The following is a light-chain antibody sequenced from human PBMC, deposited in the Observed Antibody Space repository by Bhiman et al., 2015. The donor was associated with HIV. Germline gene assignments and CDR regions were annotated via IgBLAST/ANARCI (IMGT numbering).Light chain of an antibody. CDR3: AAWDDSLKGV. J-gene: IGLJ1*01. V-gene: IGLV1-47*01. CDR1: SSDVGGYNY. Sequence: QSALTQPASVSGSPGQSITISCTGTSSDVGGYNYVSWYQQLPGTAPKLLIYRNNQRPSGVPDRFSGSKSGTSASLAISGLRSEDEADYYCAAWDDSLKGVFGTGTKVTVL. CDR2: RNN.